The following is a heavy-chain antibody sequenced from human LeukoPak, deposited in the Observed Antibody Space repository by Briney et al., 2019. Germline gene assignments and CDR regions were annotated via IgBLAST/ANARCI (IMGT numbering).Heavy chain of an antibody. CDR3: AKDDAWLRFGE. J-gene: IGHJ4*02. CDR2: ISPSGDIT. D-gene: IGHD3-10*01. Sequence: GGSLRLSCAASGFTFSSYGMHWVRQAPGKGLEWVSGISPSGDITYYADSVKGRFTISRDNSKNTLYLEVISLTAEDTAVYYCAKDDAWLRFGEWSQGTLVTVSS. CDR1: GFTFSSYG. V-gene: IGHV3-23*01.